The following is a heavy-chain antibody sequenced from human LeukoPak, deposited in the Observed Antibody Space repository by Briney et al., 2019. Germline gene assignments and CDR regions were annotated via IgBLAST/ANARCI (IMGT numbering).Heavy chain of an antibody. V-gene: IGHV3-21*01. J-gene: IGHJ4*02. CDR3: ARDQTSRDDFWSGYLYYFDY. D-gene: IGHD3-3*01. CDR1: GFTFSSYS. Sequence: GGSLRLSCAASGFTFSSYSMNWVRQAPGKGLEWVSSISSSSSYIYYADAVKGRFTISRDNAKNSLYLQMNSLRAEDTAVYYCARDQTSRDDFWSGYLYYFDYWGQGTLVTVSS. CDR2: ISSSSSYI.